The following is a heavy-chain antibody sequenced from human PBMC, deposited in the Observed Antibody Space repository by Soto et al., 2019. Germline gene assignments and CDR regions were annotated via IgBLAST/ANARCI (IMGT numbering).Heavy chain of an antibody. Sequence: ASVKVSCKASGYTLTSYDIHWVRQATGQGLEWMGWMNPNSGGTSYAQKFQDRVTMTRDTSISTAYMELSRLRSDDTAVYYCARAGSYGSGSNSYYYYYMDVWGKGTTVTVSS. J-gene: IGHJ6*03. CDR2: MNPNSGGT. CDR1: GYTLTSYD. CDR3: ARAGSYGSGSNSYYYYYMDV. D-gene: IGHD3-10*01. V-gene: IGHV1-2*02.